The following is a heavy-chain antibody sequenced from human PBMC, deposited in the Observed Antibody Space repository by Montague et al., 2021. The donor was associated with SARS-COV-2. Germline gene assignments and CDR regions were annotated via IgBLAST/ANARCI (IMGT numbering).Heavy chain of an antibody. CDR3: ARESLHLTGYYNDYFDY. J-gene: IGHJ4*02. CDR2: IYTSGST. CDR1: GGSISSGSYY. D-gene: IGHD3-9*01. V-gene: IGHV4-61*02. Sequence: TLSLTCTVSGGSISSGSYYWNWIRQPAGKGLEWIGRIYTSGSTNYNPSLKSRVTISVDTFKNQFSLKLSSVTAADTAVYYCARESLHLTGYYNDYFDYWGQGTLVTVSS.